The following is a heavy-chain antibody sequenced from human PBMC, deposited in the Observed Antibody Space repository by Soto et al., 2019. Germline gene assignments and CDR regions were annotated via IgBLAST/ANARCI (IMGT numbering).Heavy chain of an antibody. D-gene: IGHD6-6*01. CDR1: GFTLSSYG. Sequence: QVQLVESGGGVVQPGSSLRLSCAASGFTLSSYGMHWVRQAPGKGLEWVAVISYDGRNKYYADSVKCRFTISRDNSKNTLYLEMNSLRAEDTAVYYCAKGGSISARYFDYWGQGTLATVSS. CDR2: ISYDGRNK. J-gene: IGHJ4*02. CDR3: AKGGSISARYFDY. V-gene: IGHV3-30*18.